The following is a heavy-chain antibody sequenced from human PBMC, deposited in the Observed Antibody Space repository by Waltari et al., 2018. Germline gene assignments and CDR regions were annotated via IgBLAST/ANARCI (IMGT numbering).Heavy chain of an antibody. Sequence: QVQLVQSGAEVTKPGASVKVSCKASGYTFTGYSMHWVRQAPGQGLEWMGWINPNSGGTNYAQKFQGRVTMTRDTSISTAYMELSRLRSDDTAVYYCARVIAARRYYGMDVWGQGTTVTVSS. D-gene: IGHD6-6*01. CDR1: GYTFTGYS. CDR3: ARVIAARRYYGMDV. J-gene: IGHJ6*02. V-gene: IGHV1-2*02. CDR2: INPNSGGT.